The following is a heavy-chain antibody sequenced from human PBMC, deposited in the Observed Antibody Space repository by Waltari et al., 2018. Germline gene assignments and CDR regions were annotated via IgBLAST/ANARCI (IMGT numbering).Heavy chain of an antibody. V-gene: IGHV3-74*01. CDR1: GLTFSAYW. CDR3: VNGYYYNNMDV. CDR2: IDSDASTT. J-gene: IGHJ6*02. Sequence: EVLLVESGGGLVPPGGSLRLYCEASGLTFSAYWMHWVRQAPGKGLVWLSRIDSDASTTNYADSVKGRFTISRDNAKNTVYLEMNSLRADDTAVYYCVNGYYYNNMDVWGQGTTVSVAS.